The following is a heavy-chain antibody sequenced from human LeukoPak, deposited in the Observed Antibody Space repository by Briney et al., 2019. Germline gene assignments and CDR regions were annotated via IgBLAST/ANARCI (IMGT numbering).Heavy chain of an antibody. J-gene: IGHJ4*02. CDR3: ARDYRRSSGWYGFDY. CDR2: VYYSGST. V-gene: IGHV4-61*01. Sequence: SETLSLTCPVSGGSVSSGSHYWSWIRQPPGKGLEWIGHVYYSGSTNYNPSLKSRVTISVDTSKNQFSLKLSSVTAADTAVYYCARDYRRSSGWYGFDYWGQGTLVTVSS. D-gene: IGHD6-19*01. CDR1: GGSVSSGSHY.